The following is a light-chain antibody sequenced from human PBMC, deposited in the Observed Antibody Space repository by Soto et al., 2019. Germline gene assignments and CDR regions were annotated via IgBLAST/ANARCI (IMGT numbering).Light chain of an antibody. CDR3: QQYGSSPPT. CDR1: QSISSY. V-gene: IGKV1-39*01. CDR2: AAS. Sequence: DIQMTQSPSSLSASVGDRVTITFRASQSISSYLNWYQQKPGKAPKLLIYAASSLQSGVPSRFSGSGSGTDFTLTISRLEPEDFAVYYCQQYGSSPPTFGQGTRLEIK. J-gene: IGKJ5*01.